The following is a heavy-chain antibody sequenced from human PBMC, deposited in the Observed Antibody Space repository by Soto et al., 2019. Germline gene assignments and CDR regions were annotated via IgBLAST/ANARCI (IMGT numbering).Heavy chain of an antibody. CDR2: VSGSGDST. J-gene: IGHJ4*02. D-gene: IGHD2-21*02. CDR1: AFTFSSYA. Sequence: EVQLLESGGGLAQPGGSLRLSCAASAFTFSSYAMSWVRQAPGKGLEWVSAVSGSGDSTYYADSVKGRFTISSDNSKNSLYLQMIRLRAEDTAVYYCAKGRASDCPGCTQDYWGQGTLVTVSS. CDR3: AKGRASDCPGCTQDY. V-gene: IGHV3-23*01.